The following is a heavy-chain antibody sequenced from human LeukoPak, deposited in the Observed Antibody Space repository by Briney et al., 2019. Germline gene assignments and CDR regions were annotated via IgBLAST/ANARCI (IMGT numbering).Heavy chain of an antibody. Sequence: SETLSLTCAVYGGSFSGYYWTWIRHTPGKGLDWIGEINYGRDTNYKPSLKSRVTISVDTSGNQFSLKMTSVTAADTAVYFCARGDHYDFWSDYYTQTGFFFDRWGQGTLVTVSS. J-gene: IGHJ4*02. D-gene: IGHD3-3*01. CDR2: INYGRDT. CDR1: GGSFSGYY. V-gene: IGHV4-34*01. CDR3: ARGDHYDFWSDYYTQTGFFFDR.